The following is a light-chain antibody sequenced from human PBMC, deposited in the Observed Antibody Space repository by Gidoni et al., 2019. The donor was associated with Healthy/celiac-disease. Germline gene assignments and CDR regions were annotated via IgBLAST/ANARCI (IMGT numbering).Light chain of an antibody. Sequence: QSAVTQPRSVSGSPGQSVTISCTGTSGDVGSYNYVSWYQHHPGKAPKLIIYDVDKRTPWVPYRFSGSKSGNTASLTISGLQSEDEADYFCCSFAGAYTVVFGEGTRLTVL. CDR1: SGDVGSYNY. J-gene: IGLJ3*02. CDR2: DVD. V-gene: IGLV2-11*01. CDR3: CSFAGAYTVV.